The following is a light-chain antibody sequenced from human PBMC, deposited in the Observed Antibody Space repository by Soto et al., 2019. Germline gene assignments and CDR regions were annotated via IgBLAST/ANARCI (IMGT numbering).Light chain of an antibody. CDR1: QSVSSSY. J-gene: IGKJ1*01. V-gene: IGKV3-20*01. Sequence: EIVLTQSPGTLSLSPGERATLSCRAIQSVSSSYLAWYQQKPGQAPRLLIYGASSRATGIPDRFSGSGSGTDFTLTISRLEPEDLAVYYCQQYGSSPETFGQGTKVDIK. CDR3: QQYGSSPET. CDR2: GAS.